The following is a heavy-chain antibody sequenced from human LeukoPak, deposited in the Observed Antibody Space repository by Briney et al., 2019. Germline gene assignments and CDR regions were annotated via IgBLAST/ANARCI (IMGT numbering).Heavy chain of an antibody. CDR1: GGTFSRYA. CDR3: ARVSYYGSGSYYMNYYYYMDV. J-gene: IGHJ6*03. V-gene: IGHV1-18*01. Sequence: GASVKVSCKASGGTFSRYAISWVRQAPGQGLEWMGWISAYNGNTNYAQKLQGRVTMTTDTSTSTAYMELRSLRSDDTAVYYCARVSYYGSGSYYMNYYYYMDVWGKGTTVTVSS. CDR2: ISAYNGNT. D-gene: IGHD3-10*01.